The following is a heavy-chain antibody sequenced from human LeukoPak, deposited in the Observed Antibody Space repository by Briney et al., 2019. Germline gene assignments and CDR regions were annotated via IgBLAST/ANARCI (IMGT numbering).Heavy chain of an antibody. CDR2: IIPIFGTA. CDR1: GGTFSSDA. D-gene: IGHD5-18*01. Sequence: SVKVSCKASGGTFSSDAISWVRQAPGQGLEWMGGIIPIFGTANYAQKFQGRVTITTDESTSTAYTELSSLRSEDTAVYYCARERYSYGQFDYWGQGTLVTVSS. CDR3: ARERYSYGQFDY. V-gene: IGHV1-69*05. J-gene: IGHJ4*02.